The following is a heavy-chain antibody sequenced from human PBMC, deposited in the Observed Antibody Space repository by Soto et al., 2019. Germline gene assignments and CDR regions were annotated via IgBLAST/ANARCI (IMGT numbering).Heavy chain of an antibody. CDR2: FFVGSGNT. CDR3: AAAQASYYYYVLDF. Sequence: SVKVSCMASGFTFTSSAMQGEQQARGKCLRMRGWFFVGSGNTNYAQKFQERVTISMNMSTSTAYMELSSLRSEDTAVYYCAAAQASYYYYVLDFSFEGTRVIV. J-gene: IGHJ6*02. V-gene: IGHV1-58*02. CDR1: GFTFTSSA.